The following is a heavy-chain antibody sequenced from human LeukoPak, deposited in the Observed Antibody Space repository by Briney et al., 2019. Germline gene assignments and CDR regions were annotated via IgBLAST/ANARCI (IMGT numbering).Heavy chain of an antibody. J-gene: IGHJ6*02. D-gene: IGHD5-18*01. V-gene: IGHV3-49*04. CDR2: IRSKAYRGTT. CDR3: ARGPIQLWIHNAMDV. CDR1: GFTFGDHA. Sequence: GSLRLSCRGYGFTFGDHAMSWVRPAPGKGLEWVGFIRSKAYRGTTEYAASVKGRFTISRDDSTSIAYLQMNSLRIEDTAVYYCARGPIQLWIHNAMDVWGQGTTVTVSS.